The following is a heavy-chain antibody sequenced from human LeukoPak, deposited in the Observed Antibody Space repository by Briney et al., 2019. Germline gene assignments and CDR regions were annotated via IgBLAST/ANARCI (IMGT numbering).Heavy chain of an antibody. J-gene: IGHJ4*02. V-gene: IGHV4-39*07. CDR3: ARGSRYYYDSSGDLDY. CDR1: GGSISSSSYY. D-gene: IGHD3-22*01. CDR2: INHSGST. Sequence: SSETLSLTCTVPGGSISSSSYYWGWIRQPPGKGLEWIGEINHSGSTNYNPSLKSRVTISVDTSKNQFSLKLSSVTAADTAVYYCARGSRYYYDSSGDLDYWGQGTLVTVSS.